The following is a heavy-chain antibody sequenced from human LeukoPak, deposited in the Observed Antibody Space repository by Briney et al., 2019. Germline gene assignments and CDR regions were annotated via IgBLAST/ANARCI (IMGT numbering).Heavy chain of an antibody. CDR2: IYSGDST. CDR1: GFSVDYTY. J-gene: IGHJ3*02. CDR3: AREGVVGAFDI. V-gene: IGHV3-53*04. D-gene: IGHD2-15*01. Sequence: PGGSLRLSCAVSGFSVDYTYMTWVRQAPGKGLEWVSIIYSGDSTYYADSVKGRFTISRHNSKHTLYLQMNSLRLDDTAVYYCAREGVVGAFDIWGQGTMVTVSS.